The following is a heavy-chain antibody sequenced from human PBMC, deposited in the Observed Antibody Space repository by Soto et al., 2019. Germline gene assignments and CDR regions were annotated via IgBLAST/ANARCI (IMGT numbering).Heavy chain of an antibody. J-gene: IGHJ6*02. Sequence: PVGSLRLSCFVSGFPFSSFGMHWVRQAPGKGLEWVSSISNDGSNQHYADSVKGRFTISRDNSKNTVYLQLNSLRGEDTAVYYCSRSRPTGRRDYYYYGMDVWGQGTPVTSP. CDR3: SRSRPTGRRDYYYYGMDV. CDR1: GFPFSSFG. CDR2: ISNDGSNQ. D-gene: IGHD1-1*01. V-gene: IGHV3-30*03.